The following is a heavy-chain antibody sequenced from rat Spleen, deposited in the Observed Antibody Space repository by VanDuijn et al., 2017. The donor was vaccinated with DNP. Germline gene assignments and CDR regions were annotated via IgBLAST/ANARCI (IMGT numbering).Heavy chain of an antibody. CDR1: GFSFSDFD. D-gene: IGHD1-5*01. Sequence: EVQLVESGGGLVQPGRSMKLSCAASGFSFSDFDMAWVRQAPKKGLEWVATIAYDGGSIYYRGSVQGRFTISRDNAESTLYLQMDSLRSEDTATYYCTRHGEVHLRYAMDAWGQGTSVTVSS. V-gene: IGHV5-7*01. CDR3: TRHGEVHLRYAMDA. J-gene: IGHJ4*01. CDR2: IAYDGGSI.